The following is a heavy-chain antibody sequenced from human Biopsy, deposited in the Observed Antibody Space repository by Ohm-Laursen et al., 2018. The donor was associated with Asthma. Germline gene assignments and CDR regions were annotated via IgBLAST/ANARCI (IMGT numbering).Heavy chain of an antibody. Sequence: SVKVSCKSLGGTFNTYVIGWVRQAPGQGLEWLGGINSVFGTTNYPQKFQDRVTITADESTSTVYMELSSLSSEDTAVYYCARRAGSWIRRTYYSLDFWGQGTLVTVSS. V-gene: IGHV1-69*13. D-gene: IGHD1-26*01. J-gene: IGHJ4*02. CDR2: INSVFGTT. CDR3: ARRAGSWIRRTYYSLDF. CDR1: GGTFNTYV.